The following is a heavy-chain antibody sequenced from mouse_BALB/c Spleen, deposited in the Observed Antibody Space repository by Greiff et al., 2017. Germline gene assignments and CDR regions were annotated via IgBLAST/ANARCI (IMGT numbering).Heavy chain of an antibody. CDR3: ARTGYGDY. D-gene: IGHD3-1*01. V-gene: IGHV1-54*01. Sequence: QVQLKESGAELVRPGTSVKVSCKASGYAFTNYLIEWVKQRPGQGLEWIGVINPGSGGTNYNEKFKGKATLTADKSSSNAYMQLSSLTSDDSAVYFCARTGYGDYWGQGTTLTVSS. J-gene: IGHJ2*01. CDR2: INPGSGGT. CDR1: GYAFTNYL.